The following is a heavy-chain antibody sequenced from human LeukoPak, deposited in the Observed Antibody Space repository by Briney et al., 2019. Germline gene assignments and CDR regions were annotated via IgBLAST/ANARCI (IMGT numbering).Heavy chain of an antibody. CDR3: ARDEYYDYVWGSYRPPYFDY. Sequence: GGSLRLSCAASGFTFSSYSMNWVRQAPGKGLEWVLSISSRSSYIYYADSVKGRFTISRDNAKNSLYLQMNSLRAEDTAVYYCARDEYYDYVWGSYRPPYFDYWGQGTLVTVSS. V-gene: IGHV3-21*01. CDR2: ISSRSSYI. J-gene: IGHJ4*02. D-gene: IGHD3-16*02. CDR1: GFTFSSYS.